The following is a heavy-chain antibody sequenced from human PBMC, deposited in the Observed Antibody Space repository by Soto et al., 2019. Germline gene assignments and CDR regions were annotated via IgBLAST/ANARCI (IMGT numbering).Heavy chain of an antibody. J-gene: IGHJ6*02. CDR2: ISGSDNST. V-gene: IGHV3-23*01. Sequence: EVQLLESGGGLVQPGGSLRLSCAASGFTFNSYAMSWVRQAPGKGLEWVSAISGSDNSTYYADSVKGRFTISRDNSKNALYLQMSSLSGDDTAVYYCAPMGVWGQGSTVTVSS. CDR1: GFTFNSYA. CDR3: APMGV.